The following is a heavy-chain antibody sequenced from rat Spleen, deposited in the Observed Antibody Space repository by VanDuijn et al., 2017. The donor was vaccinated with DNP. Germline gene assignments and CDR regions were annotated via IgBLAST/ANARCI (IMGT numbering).Heavy chain of an antibody. Sequence: EVKLVESGGVLVQPGRSSKLSCAASGLNFSDYWMGWVRQAPGKGLEWMGEIKQDSSIKNYNPSLRDRFTISRDNDRNSLYLQMNNLGSEDTAIYYCVTRGTGSDNWFAYWGQGTLVTVSS. CDR1: GLNFSDYW. CDR3: VTRGTGSDNWFAY. D-gene: IGHD5-1*01. J-gene: IGHJ3*01. CDR2: IKQDSSIK. V-gene: IGHV4-2*01.